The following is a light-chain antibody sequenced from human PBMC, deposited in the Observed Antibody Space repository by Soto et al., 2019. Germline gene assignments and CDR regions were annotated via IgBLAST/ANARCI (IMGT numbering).Light chain of an antibody. V-gene: IGKV1D-8*03. Sequence: VIWMTQSPSLLSASTGDRVTISCRMSQGISSYLAWYQQKPGKVPKLLIYAASTLKSGVPSRFRGSGSGADFTLTISSLQPEDFATYYCLLDFAYFWAFGQGTRLELK. CDR2: AAS. J-gene: IGKJ1*01. CDR1: QGISSY. CDR3: LLDFAYFWA.